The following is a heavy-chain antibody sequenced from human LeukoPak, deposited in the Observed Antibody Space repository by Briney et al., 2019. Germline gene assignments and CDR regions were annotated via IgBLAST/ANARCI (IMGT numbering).Heavy chain of an antibody. CDR1: GFTVSSNY. CDR3: ARGDGIAAAAADY. V-gene: IGHV3-53*01. Sequence: GGSLRLSCAASGFTVSSNYMSWVRQAPGKGLEWVSVISGSGGSTYYADSVKGRFTISRDNSKNTLYLQMNSLRAEDTAVYYCARGDGIAAAAADYWGQGTLVTVSS. J-gene: IGHJ4*02. CDR2: ISGSGGST. D-gene: IGHD6-13*01.